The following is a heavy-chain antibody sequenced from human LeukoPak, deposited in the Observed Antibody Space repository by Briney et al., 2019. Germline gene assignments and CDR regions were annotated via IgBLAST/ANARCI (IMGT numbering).Heavy chain of an antibody. CDR3: ARDSGYCSSTSCRPPTNWFDP. V-gene: IGHV4-39*07. CDR2: IYYSGST. CDR1: GGSISSSSYY. D-gene: IGHD2-2*01. Sequence: SETLSLTCTVSGGSISSSSYYWGWIRQPLGKGLEWIGSIYYSGSTYYNPSLKSRVTISVDTSRNQFSLNLSSVTAADTAMYFCARDSGYCSSTSCRPPTNWFDPWGPGTLVTVSS. J-gene: IGHJ5*02.